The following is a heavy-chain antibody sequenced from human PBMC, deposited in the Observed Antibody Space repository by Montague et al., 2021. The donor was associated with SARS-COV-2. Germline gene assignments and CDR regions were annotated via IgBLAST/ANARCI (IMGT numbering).Heavy chain of an antibody. Sequence: SETLSLTCAISGGSFSNYYWSWIRQPPGKGLEWIGEVNQSGTTIYNPSVKSGVTISEDTSKNQFYLRLNSVTAADTAVYYCARMIVQHAGMDVWGQGTTVTVSS. J-gene: IGHJ6*02. CDR2: VNQSGTT. V-gene: IGHV4-34*01. CDR1: GGSFSNYY. CDR3: ARMIVQHAGMDV. D-gene: IGHD3-22*01.